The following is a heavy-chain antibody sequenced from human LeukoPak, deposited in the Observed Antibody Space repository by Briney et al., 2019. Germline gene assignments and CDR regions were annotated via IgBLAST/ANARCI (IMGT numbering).Heavy chain of an antibody. CDR1: GGSISSTSYH. CDR3: ARGGGRDSKVAWFDS. Sequence: SETLSLTCTVSGGSISSTSYHWSWIRQPPGRGLEWIGEINHSGGTNYNPSLKSRVTISVDTSKNQFSLKLTSVTAADTAVCYCARGGGRDSKVAWFDSWGQGTLVTVSS. CDR2: INHSGGT. J-gene: IGHJ5*01. V-gene: IGHV4-39*07. D-gene: IGHD1-26*01.